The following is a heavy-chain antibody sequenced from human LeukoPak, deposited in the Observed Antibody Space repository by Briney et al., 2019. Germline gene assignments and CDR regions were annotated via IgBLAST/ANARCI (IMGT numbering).Heavy chain of an antibody. V-gene: IGHV3-23*01. D-gene: IGHD6-13*01. CDR1: GFTFYSYA. CDR3: AKDVVAAPDTSYYDYMDV. J-gene: IGHJ6*03. Sequence: PGGSLRLSCAASGFTFYSYAMNWVRQAPGKGLEWVSGISGSGGSTYYADSVKGRFTISRDNSKNTLYLQMNSLRAEDTAVYYCAKDVVAAPDTSYYDYMDVWGKGTTVTVSS. CDR2: ISGSGGST.